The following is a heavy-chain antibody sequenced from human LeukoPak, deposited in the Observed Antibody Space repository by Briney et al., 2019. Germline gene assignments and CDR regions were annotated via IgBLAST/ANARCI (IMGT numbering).Heavy chain of an antibody. Sequence: GASVKVCCKASGCTFSSYAISWVRQAPGQGLELMGGIIPIFGTANYAQKFQGRVTITTDESTSTAYMELSSLRSEDTAVYYCARVRVRDCSGGSCYSQLDVWGKGTTVTVSS. CDR3: ARVRVRDCSGGSCYSQLDV. D-gene: IGHD2-15*01. CDR1: GCTFSSYA. CDR2: IIPIFGTA. J-gene: IGHJ6*04. V-gene: IGHV1-69*05.